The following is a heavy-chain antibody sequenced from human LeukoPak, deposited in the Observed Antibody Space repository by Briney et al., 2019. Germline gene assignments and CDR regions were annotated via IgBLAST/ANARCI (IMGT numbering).Heavy chain of an antibody. CDR1: GFTLSSYA. J-gene: IGHJ6*03. D-gene: IGHD3-22*01. V-gene: IGHV3-9*01. CDR2: ISWNGDTI. CDR3: VKAVVIDHYYFYMDV. Sequence: GRSLRLSCAASGFTLSSYAMHWVRQAPGKGLEWVSGISWNGDTIVYADSVKGRFTISRDNAKNSVYLQMNSLRAEDTALYYCVKAVVIDHYYFYMDVWGKGTTVTISS.